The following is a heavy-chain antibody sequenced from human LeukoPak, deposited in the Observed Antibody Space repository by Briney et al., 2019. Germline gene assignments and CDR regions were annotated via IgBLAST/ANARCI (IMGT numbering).Heavy chain of an antibody. CDR1: GGSFSGYY. V-gene: IGHV4-34*01. CDR3: AREGNSGSYGGWDY. D-gene: IGHD1-26*01. J-gene: IGHJ4*02. Sequence: PSETLSLTCAVYGGSFSGYYWSWIRQPPGKGLEWIGEINHSGSTNYNPSLKSRVTISVDTSKNQFSLKLSSVTAADTAVYYCAREGNSGSYGGWDYWGQGTLVTVSS. CDR2: INHSGST.